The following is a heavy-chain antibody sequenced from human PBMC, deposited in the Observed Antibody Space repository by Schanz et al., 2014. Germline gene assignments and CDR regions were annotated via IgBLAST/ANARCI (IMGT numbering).Heavy chain of an antibody. D-gene: IGHD1-1*01. Sequence: EVQLVESGGGLVQPGGSLRLSCAASGFTLSNSDMHWVRQGTGKGLEWVSNIGYLGDTYYPDSEEGRFTACRDTRHKSLHHQMSSLRDGDAADYYCAGSTDWTLHYWGQGTLXTVSS. J-gene: IGHJ4*02. V-gene: IGHV3-13*01. CDR1: GFTLSNSD. CDR2: IGYLGDT. CDR3: AGSTDWTLHY.